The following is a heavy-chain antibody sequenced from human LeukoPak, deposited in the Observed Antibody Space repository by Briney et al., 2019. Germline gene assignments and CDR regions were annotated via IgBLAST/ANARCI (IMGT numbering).Heavy chain of an antibody. Sequence: SETLSLTCTVYTRSISSFYWGWIRPPQGQGLEWIGYIYYSGTTNNNPPLKSRVTISADASKNQYSLKLNSVTAADTAVYYCAREDPQTKVPEGMDVWGQGTTVTVSS. D-gene: IGHD4/OR15-4a*01. V-gene: IGHV4-59*01. CDR3: AREDPQTKVPEGMDV. J-gene: IGHJ6*02. CDR1: TRSISSFY. CDR2: IYYSGTT.